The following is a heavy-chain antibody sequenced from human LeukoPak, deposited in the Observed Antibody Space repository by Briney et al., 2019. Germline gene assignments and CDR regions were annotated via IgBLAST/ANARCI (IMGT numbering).Heavy chain of an antibody. J-gene: IGHJ4*02. Sequence: GASVKVSCKASGYTFTSYDINWVRQATGQGLEWMGWMNPNSGNTGYAQKFQGRVTMTRNTSISTAYMELSSLRSEDMAVYYCARGLPFPYYYGSGSYWALDYWGQGTLVTVSS. CDR1: GYTFTSYD. V-gene: IGHV1-8*01. D-gene: IGHD3-10*01. CDR2: MNPNSGNT. CDR3: ARGLPFPYYYGSGSYWALDY.